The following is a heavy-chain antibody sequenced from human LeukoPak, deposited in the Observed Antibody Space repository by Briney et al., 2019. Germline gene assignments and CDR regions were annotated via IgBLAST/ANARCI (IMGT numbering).Heavy chain of an antibody. D-gene: IGHD4-17*01. CDR1: GYTFTSYD. CDR2: MNPNSGNT. V-gene: IGHV1-8*01. CDR3: ARGRDYGDYLHYYYYYGMDV. J-gene: IGHJ6*02. Sequence: ASVKVSCKASGYTFTSYDINWVRQATGQGLEWMGWMNPNSGNTGYAQKFQGRVTMTRNTSISTAYMELSSLRSEDTAVYYCARGRDYGDYLHYYYYYGMDVWGQGTTVTVS.